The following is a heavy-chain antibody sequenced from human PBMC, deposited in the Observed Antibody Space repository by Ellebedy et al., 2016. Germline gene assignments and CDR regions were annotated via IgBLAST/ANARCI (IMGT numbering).Heavy chain of an antibody. CDR2: IIPIFGTA. CDR1: GGTFSSYA. J-gene: IGHJ4*02. CDR3: ARAVAGTGYYFDY. Sequence: SVKVSCXASGGTFSSYAISWVRQAPGQGLEWMGGIIPIFGTANYAQKFQGRVTITADKSTSTAYMELSSLRSEDTAVYYCARAVAGTGYYFDYWGQGTLVTVSS. V-gene: IGHV1-69*06. D-gene: IGHD6-19*01.